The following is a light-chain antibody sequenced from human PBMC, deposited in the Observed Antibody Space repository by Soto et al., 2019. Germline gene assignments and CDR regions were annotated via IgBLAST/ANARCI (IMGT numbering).Light chain of an antibody. CDR1: SSNIGAGYA. CDR2: GDN. CDR3: QSSDSSLREV. J-gene: IGLJ1*01. V-gene: IGLV1-40*01. Sequence: QSVLTQPPSVSGAPGQRVTISCTGSSSNIGAGYAVQWYQQLPGTAPKLLIYGDNNRPSGVPDRFSGSRSGTSASLAITGLQAEDEADYYCQSSDSSLREVFGAGTKVT.